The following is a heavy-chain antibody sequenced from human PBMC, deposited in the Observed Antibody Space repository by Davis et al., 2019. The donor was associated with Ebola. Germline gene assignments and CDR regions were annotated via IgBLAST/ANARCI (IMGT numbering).Heavy chain of an antibody. J-gene: IGHJ4*02. CDR2: ISGTRGST. D-gene: IGHD3-10*01. V-gene: IGHV3-23*01. Sequence: PGGSLRLSCAASGFIFSTYAMSWVRQTPGKGLEWVSAISGTRGSTHYADSVKGRFTISRDNSKNTLILQMNSLRAEDTAIYYCAKEELKVFDYWGQGTLVTVSS. CDR3: AKEELKVFDY. CDR1: GFIFSTYA.